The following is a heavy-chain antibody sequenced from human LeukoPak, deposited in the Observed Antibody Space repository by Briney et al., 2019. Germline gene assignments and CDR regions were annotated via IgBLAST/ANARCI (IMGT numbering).Heavy chain of an antibody. J-gene: IGHJ4*02. D-gene: IGHD1-26*01. Sequence: ASVKVSCKASGYTFTSYYMHWVRQAPGQGLEWMGIINPSGGSTSYAQKSQGRVTMTRDTSTSTVYMELSSLRSEDTAVYYCARDVVGGYGDYWGQGTLVTVSS. CDR3: ARDVVGGYGDY. CDR1: GYTFTSYY. CDR2: INPSGGST. V-gene: IGHV1-46*01.